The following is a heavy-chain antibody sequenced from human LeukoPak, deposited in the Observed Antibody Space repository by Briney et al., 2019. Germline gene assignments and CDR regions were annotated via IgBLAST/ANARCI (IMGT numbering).Heavy chain of an antibody. D-gene: IGHD3-3*01. CDR3: ARDALWLRFWIDY. CDR2: ISYGENNE. CDR1: GFSFSSYA. V-gene: IGHV3-30*04. Sequence: GGSLRLTCAASGFSFSSYAMFWVRQAPGKGLEWVATISYGENNEYYADSVKGRFTISRDNSKNTLYLQMNSLRAEDTAVYYCARDALWLRFWIDYWGQGTLVTVSS. J-gene: IGHJ4*02.